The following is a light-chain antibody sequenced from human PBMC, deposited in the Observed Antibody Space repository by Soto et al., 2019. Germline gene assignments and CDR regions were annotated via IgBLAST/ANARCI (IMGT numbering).Light chain of an antibody. CDR1: QGIRNH. V-gene: IGKV1-9*01. Sequence: IQLTQSPSSLSASVGDRVTITCRASQGIRNHFAWYQQKPGKAPSLLIYGASTLKSGVRSRFRGSGSGTVFTHTISSAQPEDFATYSYQHVDSNPPTFGQGTKLEIK. CDR2: GAS. CDR3: QHVDSNPPT. J-gene: IGKJ2*01.